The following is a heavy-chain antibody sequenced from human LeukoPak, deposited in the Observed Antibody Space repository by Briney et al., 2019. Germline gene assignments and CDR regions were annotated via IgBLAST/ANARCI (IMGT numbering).Heavy chain of an antibody. V-gene: IGHV1-2*02. J-gene: IGHJ4*02. Sequence: ASVKVSCTASGYTFSDYYMHWVRQAPGQGLEWIGWINPNSGGTNYAQKFQGRVTMTRDTSISTASMELSRLRSDDTAVYYCAREELSGSSTSCCSGLGYWGQGALVTVSS. CDR2: INPNSGGT. D-gene: IGHD2-2*01. CDR3: AREELSGSSTSCCSGLGY. CDR1: GYTFSDYY.